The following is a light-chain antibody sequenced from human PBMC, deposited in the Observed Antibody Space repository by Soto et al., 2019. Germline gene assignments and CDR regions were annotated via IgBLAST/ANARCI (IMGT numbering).Light chain of an antibody. V-gene: IGLV2-14*01. CDR1: SSDVGGYNY. J-gene: IGLJ1*01. CDR2: EVS. Sequence: QSVLTQPASVSGSPGQSITISCTGTSSDVGGYNYVSWYQQHPGKAPKLMIYEVSNRPSGVSDRFSASKSGNTASLTISGLQAEDEADYYCSSYTATLDVFGTGTKDTVL. CDR3: SSYTATLDV.